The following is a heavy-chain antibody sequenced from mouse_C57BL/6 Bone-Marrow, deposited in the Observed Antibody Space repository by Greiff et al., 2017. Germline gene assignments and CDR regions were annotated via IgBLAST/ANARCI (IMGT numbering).Heavy chain of an antibody. V-gene: IGHV5-2*01. J-gene: IGHJ3*01. D-gene: IGHD3-2*02. CDR2: INSDGGST. Sequence: EVKVVESGGGLVQPGASLKLSCESTEYAFPSHDMSWVRQTPEKRLELVAAINSDGGSTYYPDTMEGRFTFARDNTTTTMYMQLSSLRSEDTALYDCAGSSGYVGLAYWGKGPLVTVSA. CDR1: EYAFPSHD. CDR3: AGSSGYVGLAY.